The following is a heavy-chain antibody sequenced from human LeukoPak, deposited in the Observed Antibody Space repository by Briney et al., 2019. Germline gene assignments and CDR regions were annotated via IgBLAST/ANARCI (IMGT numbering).Heavy chain of an antibody. D-gene: IGHD6-13*01. CDR3: GTVRGPDSSRWYNDY. Sequence: PGGSLRLSCAASGFRFSNYGMHWVRQAPGKGLEWVALIWYDGSNKYYADSVEGRFTISRDNSKNTLYLQMNSLRAEDTAVYYCGTVRGPDSSRWYNDYWGQGTLVTVSS. V-gene: IGHV3-33*01. CDR2: IWYDGSNK. J-gene: IGHJ4*02. CDR1: GFRFSNYG.